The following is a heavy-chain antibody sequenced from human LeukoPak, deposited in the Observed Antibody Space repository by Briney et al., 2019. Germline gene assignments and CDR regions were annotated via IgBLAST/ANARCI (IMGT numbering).Heavy chain of an antibody. Sequence: SVKVSCKASGFTFTSSAMQWVRQARGQRLEWIGWIVVGSGNTNYAQKFQERVTITRDMSTSTAYMELSSLRSEDTAVYYWAAVSYRGVTTIGGEGYWGQGTLVTVSS. V-gene: IGHV1-58*02. D-gene: IGHD4-17*01. J-gene: IGHJ4*02. CDR2: IVVGSGNT. CDR1: GFTFTSSA. CDR3: AAVSYRGVTTIGGEGY.